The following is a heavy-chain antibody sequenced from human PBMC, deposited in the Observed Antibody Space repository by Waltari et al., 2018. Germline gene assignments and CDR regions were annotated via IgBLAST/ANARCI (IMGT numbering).Heavy chain of an antibody. J-gene: IGHJ6*03. V-gene: IGHV4-39*07. CDR3: ARRLQYSGYYYYYMDV. D-gene: IGHD3-10*01. Sequence: QLQLQESRPGLVKPSETLSLPCTVPRCSISISRYHLAWLPPPPGKGLEWIGSVYYSGSTYYNPSLKSRVTISVDTSKNQFSLKLSSVTAADTAVYYCARRLQYSGYYYYYMDVWGKGTTVTVSS. CDR1: RCSISISRYH. CDR2: VYYSGST.